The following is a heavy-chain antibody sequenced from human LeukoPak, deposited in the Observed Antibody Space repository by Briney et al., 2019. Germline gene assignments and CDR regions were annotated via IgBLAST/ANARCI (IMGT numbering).Heavy chain of an antibody. CDR2: INPKSGGT. D-gene: IGHD3-10*01. V-gene: IGHV1-2*02. J-gene: IGHJ5*02. CDR1: GYTFVDYY. CDR3: ARGPNYYGSGRSWFDP. Sequence: ASVKVSCKATGYTFVDYYIHWVRQAPGQGLEWMAWINPKSGGTNYAQKFQGRVTLTRGTSISAVYMELSRLTSDDTAVYYCARGPNYYGSGRSWFDPWGQGTLVTVSS.